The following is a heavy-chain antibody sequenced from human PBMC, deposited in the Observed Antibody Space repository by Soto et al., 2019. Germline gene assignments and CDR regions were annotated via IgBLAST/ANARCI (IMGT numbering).Heavy chain of an antibody. J-gene: IGHJ6*02. CDR3: ARVAGSPTTPLYGMDV. CDR1: GGSFSSYH. CDR2: INHLTTT. D-gene: IGHD6-13*01. Sequence: PSETLSLTCAVYGGSFSSYHWSWIRQTPGKGLEWIGEINHLTTTNYSPSLKSRVIISLDTPKNQFSLKLSSVTASDTAMYYCARVAGSPTTPLYGMDVWGQGTTVTVSS. V-gene: IGHV4-34*01.